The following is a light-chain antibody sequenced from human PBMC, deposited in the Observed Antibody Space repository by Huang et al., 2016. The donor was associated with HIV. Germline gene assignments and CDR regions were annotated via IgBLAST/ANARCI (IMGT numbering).Light chain of an antibody. CDR3: QQYGTSPRT. V-gene: IGKV3-20*01. CDR2: GAS. J-gene: IGKJ1*01. Sequence: EVVLTQSPGTLSLSPGARATLSCRASQSLSSGYFAWYQQLPGQAPRLLIYGASSRATGIPDRFSGTGSGTDFTLTINRLEPEDFAVYYCQQYGTSPRTFGQGTKVEIK. CDR1: QSLSSGY.